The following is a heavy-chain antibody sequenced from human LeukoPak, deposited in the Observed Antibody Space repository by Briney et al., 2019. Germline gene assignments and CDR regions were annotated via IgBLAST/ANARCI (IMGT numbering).Heavy chain of an antibody. J-gene: IGHJ4*02. CDR1: GYTFTGYY. CDR2: INPNSGGT. Sequence: ASVKVFCKASGYTFTGYYMHWVRQAPGQGLEWMGWINPNSGGTNYAQKFQGRVTMTRDTSISTAYMELSRLRSDDTAVYYCARDPAAGTNYWGQGTLVTVSS. V-gene: IGHV1-2*02. CDR3: ARDPAAGTNY. D-gene: IGHD6-13*01.